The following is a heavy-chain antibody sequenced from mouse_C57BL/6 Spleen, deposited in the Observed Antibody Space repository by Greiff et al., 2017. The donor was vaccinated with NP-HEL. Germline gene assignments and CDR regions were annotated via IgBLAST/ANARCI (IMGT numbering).Heavy chain of an antibody. CDR1: GFTFSDYG. D-gene: IGHD2-2*01. J-gene: IGHJ4*01. V-gene: IGHV5-17*01. CDR2: ISSGSSTI. CDR3: ARPYGYDPYAMDY. Sequence: EVKLMESGGGLVKPGGSLKLSCAVSGFTFSDYGMHWVRQAPEKGLEWVAYISSGSSTIYYADTVKGRFTISRDNAKNTLFLQMTSLRSEDTAMYYCARPYGYDPYAMDYWGQGTSVTVSS.